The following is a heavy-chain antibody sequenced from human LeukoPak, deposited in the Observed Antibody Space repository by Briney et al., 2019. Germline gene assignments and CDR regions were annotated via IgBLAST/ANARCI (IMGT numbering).Heavy chain of an antibody. Sequence: SETLSLTCAVYGGTFSGYYWSWIRQPPGKGLEWIGEINHSGSTNYNPSLKSRVTISVDTSKNQFSLKLSSVTAADTAVYYCATHYGDSDYWGQGTLVTVSS. D-gene: IGHD4-17*01. CDR2: INHSGST. CDR3: ATHYGDSDY. J-gene: IGHJ4*02. V-gene: IGHV4-34*08. CDR1: GGTFSGYY.